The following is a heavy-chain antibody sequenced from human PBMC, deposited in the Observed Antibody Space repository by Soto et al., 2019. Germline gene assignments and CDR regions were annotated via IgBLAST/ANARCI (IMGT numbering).Heavy chain of an antibody. J-gene: IGHJ4*02. CDR3: VKGRCRYNTCYTVPLDF. Sequence: HPGGSLGLSCAASGFTFSIHEMNWVRQAPGKGLEWVSYISSIGINTNYADSVKGRFTISRDHAKNTLYLQMNGLRVEDTAVYHCVKGRCRYNTCYTVPLDFWGQGTLVTVSS. CDR1: GFTFSIHE. D-gene: IGHD2-2*02. CDR2: ISSIGINT. V-gene: IGHV3-48*03.